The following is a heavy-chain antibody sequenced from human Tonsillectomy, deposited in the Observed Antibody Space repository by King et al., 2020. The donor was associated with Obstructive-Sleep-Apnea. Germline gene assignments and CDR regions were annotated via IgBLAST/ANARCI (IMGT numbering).Heavy chain of an antibody. CDR2: ISGSGGST. CDR1: GFTFSSYA. CDR3: AKREVGAAYEYFDY. V-gene: IGHV3-23*04. D-gene: IGHD1-26*01. J-gene: IGHJ4*02. Sequence: VQLVESGGGLVQSGGSLRLSCAASGFTFSSYAMNWVRQAPGKGLEWVSVISGSGGSTYYADSVKGRFTISRDNSKNTLSLQMNSLRAEDTAVYYCAKREVGAAYEYFDYWGQGTLVTVSS.